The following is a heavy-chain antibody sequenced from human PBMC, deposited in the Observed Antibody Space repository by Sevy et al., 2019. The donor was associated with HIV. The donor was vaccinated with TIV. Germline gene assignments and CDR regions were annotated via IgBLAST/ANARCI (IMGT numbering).Heavy chain of an antibody. V-gene: IGHV3-23*01. CDR1: GFTFSTYA. CDR3: AKGRTGET. J-gene: IGHJ4*02. CDR2: ISSSDDNT. Sequence: GGSLRLSCAASGFTFSTYAMSWVRQAPGKGVEWVSAISSSDDNTYYADSVKGRFTISRDNSRNTLCLQMNSLRAEDTAVYYCAKGRTGETWGQGTRVTVSS. D-gene: IGHD7-27*01.